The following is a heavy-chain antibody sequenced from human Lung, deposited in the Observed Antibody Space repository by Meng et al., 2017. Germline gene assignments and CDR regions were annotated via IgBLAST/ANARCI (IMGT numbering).Heavy chain of an antibody. D-gene: IGHD5-18*01. Sequence: GESLKISCAASGFTVSSNYMSWVRQAPGKGLEWVSVIYSGGSTYYADSVKGRFTISRDNSKNTLYLQMNSLRAEDTAVYYCARVGGRGYSYGYSYWGHGKRVNVAS. CDR3: ARVGGRGYSYGYSY. CDR1: GFTVSSNY. CDR2: IYSGGST. J-gene: IGHJ4*01. V-gene: IGHV3-66*02.